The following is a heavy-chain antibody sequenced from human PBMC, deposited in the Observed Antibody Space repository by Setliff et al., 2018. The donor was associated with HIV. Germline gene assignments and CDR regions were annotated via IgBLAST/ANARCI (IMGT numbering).Heavy chain of an antibody. V-gene: IGHV4-4*02. J-gene: IGHJ4*02. Sequence: PSETLSLTCAVSGGSISSSNWWSWVRQAPGEGLEWIGEIHHSGSTNYKPSLKSRVTISVDKSKNQFSLKVHSVTAADKAMYYCARGSHGTSWTDYWGQGTLVTVSS. D-gene: IGHD6-13*01. CDR1: GGSISSSNW. CDR2: IHHSGST. CDR3: ARGSHGTSWTDY.